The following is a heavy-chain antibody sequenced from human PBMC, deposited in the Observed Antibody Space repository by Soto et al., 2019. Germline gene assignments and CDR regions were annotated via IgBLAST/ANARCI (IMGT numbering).Heavy chain of an antibody. CDR1: GFTFSSYE. CDR3: ARGWGVSHFDY. CDR2: ISSSGSTI. D-gene: IGHD3-16*01. Sequence: EVQLVESGGGLVQPGGSLRLSCAASGFTFSSYEMNWVRQAPGKGLEWVSYISSSGSTIYYADSVKGRFTISRDNANNALYLQMNSLRAEDTAVYYCARGWGVSHFDYWGQGTLVSVSS. V-gene: IGHV3-48*03. J-gene: IGHJ4*02.